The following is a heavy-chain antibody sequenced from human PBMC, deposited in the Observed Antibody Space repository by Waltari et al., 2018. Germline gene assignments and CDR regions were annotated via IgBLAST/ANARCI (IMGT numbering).Heavy chain of an antibody. J-gene: IGHJ3*02. Sequence: QVQLVQSGAEVKKPGASVKVSCKASGYTFTGYYMPWVRQAPGQGLEWMGRINPNSGGTNYAQKFQGRVTMTRDTSISTAYMELSRLRSDDTAVYYCARGKGGPRGLPNAFDIWGQGTMVTVSS. D-gene: IGHD2-15*01. CDR1: GYTFTGYY. V-gene: IGHV1-2*06. CDR3: ARGKGGPRGLPNAFDI. CDR2: INPNSGGT.